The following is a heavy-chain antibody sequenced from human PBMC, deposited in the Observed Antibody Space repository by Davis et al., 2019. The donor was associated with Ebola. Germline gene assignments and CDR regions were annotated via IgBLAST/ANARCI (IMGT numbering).Heavy chain of an antibody. CDR2: IRSKAYGGTT. CDR1: GFTFSNYC. CDR3: ARDGSSSSWYGDWFDP. Sequence: GGSLRLSCVASGFTFSNYCMGWVRQAPGKGLEWVGFIRSKAYGGTTEYAASVKGRFTISRDDSKSIAYLQMDSLKTKDTAVYYCARDGSSSSWYGDWFDPWGQGTLVTVSS. V-gene: IGHV3-49*04. D-gene: IGHD6-13*01. J-gene: IGHJ5*02.